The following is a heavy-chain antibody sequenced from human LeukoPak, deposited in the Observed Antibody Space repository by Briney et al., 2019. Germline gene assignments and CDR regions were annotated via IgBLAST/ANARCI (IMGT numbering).Heavy chain of an antibody. CDR2: IYPSDSDT. Sequence: GESLKISFKGSGYSFTSYWIGWVRPKPGKGLEWMGIIYPSDSDTRYSPSFEGQVTISADKSISTAYLQWSSLKASDNAMYYCARHSGVRTGAVYWGQGALVTV. CDR1: GYSFTSYW. J-gene: IGHJ4*02. CDR3: ARHSGVRTGAVY. D-gene: IGHD1-26*01. V-gene: IGHV5-51*01.